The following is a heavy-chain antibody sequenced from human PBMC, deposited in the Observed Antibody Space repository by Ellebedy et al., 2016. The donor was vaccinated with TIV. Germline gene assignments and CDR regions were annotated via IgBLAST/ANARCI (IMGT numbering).Heavy chain of an antibody. Sequence: SETLSLTCTVSGGSISSGGYFWSWIRQHPGKGLEWIGYIYYSGSTSYNPSLKSRVTISVDTSKKQFSLTLSSVTAADTAVYYCARSPGRNDYTIFNWGQGTLVTVSS. CDR2: IYYSGST. CDR3: ARSPGRNDYTIFN. J-gene: IGHJ4*02. CDR1: GGSISSGGYF. V-gene: IGHV4-31*03. D-gene: IGHD4-11*01.